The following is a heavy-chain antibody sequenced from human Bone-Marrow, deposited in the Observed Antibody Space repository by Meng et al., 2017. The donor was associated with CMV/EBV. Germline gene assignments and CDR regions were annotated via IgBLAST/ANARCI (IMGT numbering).Heavy chain of an antibody. D-gene: IGHD3-3*01. CDR2: IYHSGST. V-gene: IGHV4-38-2*02. J-gene: IGHJ5*02. Sequence: SETLSLTCTVSGYSISSGYYWGWIRQPPGKGLEWIGSIYHSGSTYYNPSLKSRVTISVDTSKNQFSLKLSSVTAADTAVYYCARTGQRIYYDFWSGYVRDWFDPWGQGTLVTVSS. CDR3: ARTGQRIYYDFWSGYVRDWFDP. CDR1: GYSISSGYY.